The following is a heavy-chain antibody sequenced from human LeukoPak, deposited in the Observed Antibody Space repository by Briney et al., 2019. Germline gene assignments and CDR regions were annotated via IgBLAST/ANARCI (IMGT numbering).Heavy chain of an antibody. CDR3: VKDFGRVRGTPDS. CDR2: ISGSGNGFSI. Sequence: GGSLRLSCSASGFVFSIYTMYWVRQALGKGPEYVSTISGSGNGFSIYYADSVKGRFTISRDDSKSILYLQMNGLRSEDTAVYYCVKDFGRVRGTPDSWGQGTLVTVSS. CDR1: GFVFSIYT. D-gene: IGHD3-16*01. J-gene: IGHJ4*02. V-gene: IGHV3-64D*06.